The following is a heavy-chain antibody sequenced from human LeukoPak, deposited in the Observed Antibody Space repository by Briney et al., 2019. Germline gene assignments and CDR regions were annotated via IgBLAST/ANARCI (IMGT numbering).Heavy chain of an antibody. CDR2: IYHTGSV. J-gene: IGHJ4*02. D-gene: IGHD3-3*01. CDR1: GGSINSNYW. V-gene: IGHV4-4*02. CDR3: ARHYDLWSGYNY. Sequence: KSSETLSLTCAVSGGSINSNYWWTWVRQSPGKGLEWTGEIYHTGSVNYNLSLESRVTISRDRSKNQFSLMLRSVTAADTAVYYCARHYDLWSGYNYWGQGLLVTVSS.